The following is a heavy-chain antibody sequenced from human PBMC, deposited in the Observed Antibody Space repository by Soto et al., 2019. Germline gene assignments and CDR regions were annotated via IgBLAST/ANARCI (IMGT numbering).Heavy chain of an antibody. CDR3: ARLFRNYYSGIDV. CDR1: GDGFSNHL. Sequence: PWESLTISCAISGDGFSNHLIALVRQMPGKGLEWLGIIFPEDSDTRYTPSLRGQVTISADKSINTAYLQWSSLKASDTATYYCARLFRNYYSGIDVWGQGTTVTVSS. CDR2: IFPEDSDT. V-gene: IGHV5-51*01. J-gene: IGHJ6*02. D-gene: IGHD3-10*01.